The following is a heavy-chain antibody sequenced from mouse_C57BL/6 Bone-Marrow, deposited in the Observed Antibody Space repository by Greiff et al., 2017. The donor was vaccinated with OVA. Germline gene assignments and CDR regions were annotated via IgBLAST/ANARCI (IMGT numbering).Heavy chain of an antibody. V-gene: IGHV5-12*01. CDR1: GFTFSDYY. J-gene: IGHJ3*01. Sequence: EVHLVESGGGLVQPGGSLKLSCAASGFTFSDYYMYWVRQTPEKRLEWVAYISNGGGSTYYPDTVKGRFTISRDNAKNTLYLQMSRLKSEDTAMYYCARQYDYDGGAWFAYWGQGTLVTVSA. D-gene: IGHD2-4*01. CDR2: ISNGGGST. CDR3: ARQYDYDGGAWFAY.